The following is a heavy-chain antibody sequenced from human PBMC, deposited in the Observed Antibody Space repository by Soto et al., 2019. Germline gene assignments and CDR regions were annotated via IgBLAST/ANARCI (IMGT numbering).Heavy chain of an antibody. D-gene: IGHD2-15*01. CDR2: IIPILGIA. V-gene: IGHV1-69*02. CDR3: ARGGLGVVAATGEDY. Sequence: QVQLVQSGAEVKKPGSSVKVSCKASGGTFSSYTISWVRQAPGQGLEWMGRIIPILGIANYAQKFQGRVTIXXDXCRXTGYMELSSLRPEDTAVYYCARGGLGVVAATGEDYWGQGTLVTVSS. J-gene: IGHJ4*02. CDR1: GGTFSSYT.